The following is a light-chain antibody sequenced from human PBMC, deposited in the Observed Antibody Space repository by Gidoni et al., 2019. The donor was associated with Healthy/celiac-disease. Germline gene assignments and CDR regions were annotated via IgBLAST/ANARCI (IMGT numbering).Light chain of an antibody. CDR3: QQSYSTPWT. Sequence: DIQMNQSPSSLSASVGDRVTITCRASHSSSSYLKWYQQKPGKAPKLLIYSASSLQSGVPSRFSGSGSGTDFTLTISSLQPEDFATYYCQQSYSTPWTFGQGTKVEIK. J-gene: IGKJ1*01. V-gene: IGKV1-39*01. CDR2: SAS. CDR1: HSSSSY.